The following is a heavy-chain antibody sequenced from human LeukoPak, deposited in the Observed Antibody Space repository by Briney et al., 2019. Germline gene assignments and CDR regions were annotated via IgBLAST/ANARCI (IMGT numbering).Heavy chain of an antibody. CDR2: IDPSGGST. Sequence: ASVTVSCKTSGYTFTSFHMHWVRQAPGQGLEWMGMIDPSGGSTTYAQNFQGRVTMTRDTSTNTFYMELSSLRFDDTAIYFCARGRSFRGGYVSRWLDPWGQGTLVTVSS. J-gene: IGHJ5*02. CDR1: GYTFTSFH. CDR3: ARGRSFRGGYVSRWLDP. V-gene: IGHV1-46*01. D-gene: IGHD3-10*01.